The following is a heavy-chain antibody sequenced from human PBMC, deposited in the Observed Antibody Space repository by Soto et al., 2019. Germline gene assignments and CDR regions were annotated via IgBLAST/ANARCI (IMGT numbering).Heavy chain of an antibody. CDR1: GFTFSSYG. V-gene: IGHV3-30*18. CDR3: AKDNCISTSCYRLYNWFDP. Sequence: PGGSLRLSCAASGFTFSSYGMHWVRQAPGKGLEWVAVISYDGSNKYYADSVRGRFTISRDNSKNTLYLQTNSLIAEDTAVYYCAKDNCISTSCYRLYNWFDPWGQGTLVTVSS. D-gene: IGHD2-2*01. CDR2: ISYDGSNK. J-gene: IGHJ5*02.